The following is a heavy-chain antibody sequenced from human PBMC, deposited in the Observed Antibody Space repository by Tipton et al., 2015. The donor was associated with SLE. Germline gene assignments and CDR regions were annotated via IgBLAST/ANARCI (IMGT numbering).Heavy chain of an antibody. CDR1: GGSISSSSYY. CDR3: ARISVARGGYGIDV. Sequence: TLSLTCTVSGGSISSSSYYWGWIRQPPGKGLEWIGSIYYSGNTYYNPSLKSRVTISVDTAKNQFSLKLSSVTAADTAVYYCARISVARGGYGIDVWGQGTTVTVSS. J-gene: IGHJ6*02. CDR2: IYYSGNT. D-gene: IGHD3-16*01. V-gene: IGHV4-39*07.